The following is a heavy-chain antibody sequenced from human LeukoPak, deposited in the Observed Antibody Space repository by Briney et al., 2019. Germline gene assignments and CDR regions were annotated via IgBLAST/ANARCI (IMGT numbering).Heavy chain of an antibody. D-gene: IGHD6-13*01. CDR3: VKDLYKGDSASWYFFHH. J-gene: IGHJ4*02. Sequence: PGGSLRLSCSASGFIISDYAMHWVRQAPGKGLEYASGISANGGSTYYADSVKGRFTISRDTSKNTLYLQMSSLRAEDTAIYYCVKDLYKGDSASWYFFHHWGQGTLVTVSS. V-gene: IGHV3-64D*06. CDR2: ISANGGST. CDR1: GFIISDYA.